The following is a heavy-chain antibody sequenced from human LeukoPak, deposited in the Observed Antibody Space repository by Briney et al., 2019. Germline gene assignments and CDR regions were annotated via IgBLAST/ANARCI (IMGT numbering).Heavy chain of an antibody. CDR3: ARGGGYCSGGSCYEFDY. V-gene: IGHV1-18*01. CDR2: ISAYNGDT. CDR1: GYTFSSFG. J-gene: IGHJ4*02. D-gene: IGHD2-15*01. Sequence: ASVKVSCKASGYTFSSFGISWVRQAPGQGLEWMGWISAYNGDTNYAQKLQGRVTMTTDTSTYTAYMELRSLRSDDTAVYYCARGGGYCSGGSCYEFDYWGQGTLVTVSS.